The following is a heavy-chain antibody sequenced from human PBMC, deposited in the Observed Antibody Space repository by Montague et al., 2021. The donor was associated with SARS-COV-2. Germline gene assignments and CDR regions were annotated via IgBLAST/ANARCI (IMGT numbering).Heavy chain of an antibody. V-gene: IGHV3-23*01. CDR1: GFTFSSYA. CDR3: AKDRGGNSDWYFDL. Sequence: SLRLSCAASGFTFSSYAMSWVRQAPGKGLEWVSGISSSGGHTYYADSVKGRSTISRDNSKNTLYLQMNSLGAEDTAVYYCAKDRGGNSDWYFDLRGRGTLVIGSS. CDR2: ISSSGGHT. D-gene: IGHD4-23*01. J-gene: IGHJ2*01.